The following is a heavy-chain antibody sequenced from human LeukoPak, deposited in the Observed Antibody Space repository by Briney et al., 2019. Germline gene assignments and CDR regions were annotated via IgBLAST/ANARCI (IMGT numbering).Heavy chain of an antibody. Sequence: VASVKVSCKASGYTFTSYGISWVRQAPGQGLEWMGWISAYNGNTNYAQKLQGRVTMTTDTSTSTAYMELRSLRSDDTAVYYCARDNCGGDCYSPNWFDPWGQGALVTVSS. J-gene: IGHJ5*02. D-gene: IGHD2-21*02. V-gene: IGHV1-18*01. CDR2: ISAYNGNT. CDR1: GYTFTSYG. CDR3: ARDNCGGDCYSPNWFDP.